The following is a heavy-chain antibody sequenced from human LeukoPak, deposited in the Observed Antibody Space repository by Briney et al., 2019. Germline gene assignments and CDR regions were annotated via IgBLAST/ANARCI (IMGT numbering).Heavy chain of an antibody. CDR2: INSDGSAT. J-gene: IGHJ6*02. Sequence: GGSLRLSCAASGFTFSSYWMSWVRQAPGKGLMWVSQINSDGSATSCADPVKGRCTISRDNAKNMLYLEMNSLRVEDTAVYFCTRDQGLDVWGQGTTVTVSS. CDR1: GFTFSSYW. V-gene: IGHV3-74*01. CDR3: TRDQGLDV.